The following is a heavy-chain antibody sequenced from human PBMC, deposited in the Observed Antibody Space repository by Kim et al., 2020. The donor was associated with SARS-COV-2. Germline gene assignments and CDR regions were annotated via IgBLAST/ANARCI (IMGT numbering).Heavy chain of an antibody. D-gene: IGHD2-2*01. CDR2: ISYDGSNK. CDR3: ARDGRSPRKYCSSTSCYHKKPRAVADYYFDY. Sequence: GGSLRLSCAASGFTFSSYAMHWVRQAPGKGLEWVAVISYDGSNKYYADSVKGRFTISRDNSKNTLYLQMNSLRAEDTAVYYCARDGRSPRKYCSSTSCYHKKPRAVADYYFDYWGQGTLVTVSS. J-gene: IGHJ4*02. CDR1: GFTFSSYA. V-gene: IGHV3-30*04.